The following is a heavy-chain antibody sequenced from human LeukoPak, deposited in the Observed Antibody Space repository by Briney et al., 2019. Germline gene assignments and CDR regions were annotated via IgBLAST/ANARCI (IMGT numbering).Heavy chain of an antibody. J-gene: IGHJ5*01. CDR2: ISSSGST. V-gene: IGHV4-61*02. CDR1: GGSISSGDYY. CDR3: ARLATPSTMAARGRSWFES. Sequence: SETLSLTCTVSGGSISSGDYYWSWIRQPAGKGLEWIGRISSSGSTNYNPSLKSRVTISVDTSKNQFSLKLSSVTAADTAVYYCARLATPSTMAARGRSWFESWGQGTLVTVSS. D-gene: IGHD6-6*01.